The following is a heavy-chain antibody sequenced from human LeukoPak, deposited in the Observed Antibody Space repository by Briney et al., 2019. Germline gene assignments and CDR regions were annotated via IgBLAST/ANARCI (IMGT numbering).Heavy chain of an antibody. CDR1: GFTFSSYW. CDR2: INSDGSST. V-gene: IGHV3-74*01. J-gene: IGHJ6*03. D-gene: IGHD5-12*01. CDR3: ARADIDYYYYYMDV. Sequence: GGSLRLSCAASGFTFSSYWMHWVRQAPGKGLVWVSRINSDGSSTSYADSVKGRFTISRDNAKNTLYLQMNSLRAEDTAVYYCARADIDYYYYYMDVWGKGTTVTISS.